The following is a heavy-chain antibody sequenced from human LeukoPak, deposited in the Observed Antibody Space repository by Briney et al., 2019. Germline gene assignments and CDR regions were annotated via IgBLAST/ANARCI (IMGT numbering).Heavy chain of an antibody. J-gene: IGHJ4*02. CDR1: GGSFSGYY. CDR3: ARGEDYGGNFDY. Sequence: SETLSLTCAVYGGSFSGYYWSWIRQPPGKELGWIGEINHSGSTNYNPSLKSRVTISVDTSKNQFSLKLSSVTAADTAVYYCARGEDYGGNFDYWGQGTLVTVSS. D-gene: IGHD4-17*01. V-gene: IGHV4-34*01. CDR2: INHSGST.